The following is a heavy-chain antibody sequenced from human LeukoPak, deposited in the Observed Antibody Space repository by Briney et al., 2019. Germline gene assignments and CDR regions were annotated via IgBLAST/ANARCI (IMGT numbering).Heavy chain of an antibody. D-gene: IGHD5/OR15-5a*01. J-gene: IGHJ4*02. V-gene: IGHV3-9*01. CDR2: ISWNSGSI. CDR3: AKDMGVYDFHFDY. CDR1: GFIFDDYA. Sequence: PGWSLRLSCAASGFIFDDYAMHWVRQAPGKGLEWVSGISWNSGSIGYADSVKGRFTICRDNAKNSLYLQMNSLRAEDTALYYCAKDMGVYDFHFDYWGQGTLVTVSS.